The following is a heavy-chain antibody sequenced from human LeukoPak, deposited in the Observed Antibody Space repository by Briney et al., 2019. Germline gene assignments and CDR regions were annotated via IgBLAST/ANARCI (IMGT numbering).Heavy chain of an antibody. CDR3: ARDLRIVSGSYLDY. J-gene: IGHJ4*02. CDR2: ISRSPSYI. CDR1: GFAFSSAN. V-gene: IGHV3-21*01. Sequence: PGGSLRLSCAASGFAFSSANMNWVRQAPGKGLEWVSSISRSPSYIYYADSVKGRFISSRDNTKNSLYLQMNSLRAEDTAIYYCARDLRIVSGSYLDYWGQGTLVTVSS. D-gene: IGHD1-26*01.